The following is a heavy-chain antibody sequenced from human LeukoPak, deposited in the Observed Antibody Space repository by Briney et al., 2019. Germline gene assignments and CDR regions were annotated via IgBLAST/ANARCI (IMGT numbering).Heavy chain of an antibody. CDR1: GYTFTSYG. CDR3: ARVGYYDFWSGYSNY. Sequence: ASVKVSCKASGYTFTSYGISWVRQAPGQGLEWMGWISAYNGNTNYAQKLQGRVTMTTDTSTSTAYMELRSLRSDDTAVYYCARVGYYDFWSGYSNYWGQGTLVTVSS. D-gene: IGHD3-3*01. CDR2: ISAYNGNT. V-gene: IGHV1-18*01. J-gene: IGHJ4*02.